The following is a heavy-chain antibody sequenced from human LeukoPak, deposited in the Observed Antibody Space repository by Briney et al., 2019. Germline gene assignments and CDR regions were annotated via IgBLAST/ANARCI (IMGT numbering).Heavy chain of an antibody. CDR3: ARVEDRIFGLVIPLYFDS. D-gene: IGHD3/OR15-3a*01. V-gene: IGHV4-39*07. J-gene: IGHJ4*02. Sequence: SETLSLTCTVSGGSISSSSYYWGWIRQPPGKGLEWIGSIYYSGSTYYNPSLKSRVTISVDTSKNQFSLKLSSVTAADTAVYYCARVEDRIFGLVIPLYFDSWGQGTLVTVSS. CDR1: GGSISSSSYY. CDR2: IYYSGST.